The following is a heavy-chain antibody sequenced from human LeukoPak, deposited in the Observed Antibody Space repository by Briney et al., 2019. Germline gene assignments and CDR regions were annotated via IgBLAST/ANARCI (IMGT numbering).Heavy chain of an antibody. J-gene: IGHJ4*02. CDR3: ARAYYYDGSGSNFDY. V-gene: IGHV4-34*01. CDR1: GGSFSGYY. Sequence: SETLSLTCAVYGGSFSGYYWSWIRQPPGKGLEWIGEINHSGSTNYNPSLKSRVTISVDTSKNQFSLKLSSVTAADTAVYYCARAYYYDGSGSNFDYWGQGTLVTVSS. CDR2: INHSGST. D-gene: IGHD3-22*01.